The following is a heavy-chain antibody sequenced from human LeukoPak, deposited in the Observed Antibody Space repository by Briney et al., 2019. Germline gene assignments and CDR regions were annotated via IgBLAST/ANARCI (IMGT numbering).Heavy chain of an antibody. CDR1: GFTFTNSW. CDR2: IKQNGNTK. D-gene: IGHD2-8*02. Sequence: PGGSLRLSCAASGFTFTNSWMPWVRQPPGKGLEWVANIKQNGNTKHYVDSLTGRFTISRDNAKNSLYLQLNSLRADDTAVYYCARHTDASLDYWGQGILVSVAS. CDR3: ARHTDASLDY. V-gene: IGHV3-7*01. J-gene: IGHJ4*02.